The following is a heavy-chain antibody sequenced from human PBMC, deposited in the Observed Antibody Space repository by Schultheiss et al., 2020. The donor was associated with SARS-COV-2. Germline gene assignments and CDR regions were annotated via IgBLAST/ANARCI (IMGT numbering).Heavy chain of an antibody. CDR3: AKVEGIAAAPFDY. V-gene: IGHV3-9*01. J-gene: IGHJ4*02. CDR2: ISWNSGSI. D-gene: IGHD6-13*01. Sequence: GGSLRLSCAASGFTFDDYAMHWVRQAPGKGLEWVSGISWNSGSIGYADSVKGRFTTSRDNAKNSLYLQMNSLRAEDTALYYCAKVEGIAAAPFDYWGQGTLVTVSS. CDR1: GFTFDDYA.